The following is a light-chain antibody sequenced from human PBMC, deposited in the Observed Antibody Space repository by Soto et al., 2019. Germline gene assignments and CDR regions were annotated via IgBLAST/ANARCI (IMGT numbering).Light chain of an antibody. CDR1: QSVTSN. Sequence: EIVMTQSPATLSVSPGERATLSCRASQSVTSNVAWYQQKPGQDPRLLIYGASTRATGIPARFSGSGSGTEFILTISSLQSEDFAVYFCQHYNNWPRTFGQGTKVEIK. CDR2: GAS. V-gene: IGKV3-15*01. J-gene: IGKJ1*01. CDR3: QHYNNWPRT.